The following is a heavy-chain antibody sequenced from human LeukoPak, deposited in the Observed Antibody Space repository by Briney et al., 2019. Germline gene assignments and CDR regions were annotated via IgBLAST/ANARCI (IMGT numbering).Heavy chain of an antibody. CDR1: GGSITSTFW. Sequence: SETLSLTCAVSGGSITSTFWWTWVRQPPGKGLEWIGDIYYSGNINYNPSLKSRVTISVDKSNNQFSLNLNSATAADTAVYYCASIEGPHSLAGYDQYYYYGMDVWGQGTTVTVSS. CDR2: IYYSGNI. D-gene: IGHD5-12*01. CDR3: ASIEGPHSLAGYDQYYYYGMDV. J-gene: IGHJ6*02. V-gene: IGHV4-4*02.